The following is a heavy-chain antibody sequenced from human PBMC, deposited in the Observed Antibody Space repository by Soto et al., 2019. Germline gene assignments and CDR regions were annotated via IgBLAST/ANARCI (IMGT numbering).Heavy chain of an antibody. J-gene: IGHJ4*02. V-gene: IGHV3-48*01. D-gene: IGHD5-12*01. Sequence: GGSLRLSCAASGFTFSSYSMNWVRQAPGKGLEWVSYISSSSSTIYYADSVKGRFTISRDNAKNSLYLQMNSLRAEDTAVYYCARYSRGYELIYYFDYWGQGTLVTVSS. CDR3: ARYSRGYELIYYFDY. CDR2: ISSSSSTI. CDR1: GFTFSSYS.